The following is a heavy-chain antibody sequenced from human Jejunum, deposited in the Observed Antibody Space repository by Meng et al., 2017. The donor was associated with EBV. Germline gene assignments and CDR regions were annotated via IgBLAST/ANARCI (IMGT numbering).Heavy chain of an antibody. J-gene: IGHJ4*02. V-gene: IGHV1-3*01. CDR1: AYIFTTYD. CDR2: INGGATST. CDR3: ASGPSCSSGSCQEFDY. D-gene: IGHD2-2*01. Sequence: SGADWTEPGASVRVSSHASAYIFTTYDLHWVRQAHGQRLEWMGWINGGATSTVYSQNFQGRLTIARDTSARTAFMELSSLTSEDTAVYYCASGPSCSSGSCQEFDYWGQGTLVTVSS.